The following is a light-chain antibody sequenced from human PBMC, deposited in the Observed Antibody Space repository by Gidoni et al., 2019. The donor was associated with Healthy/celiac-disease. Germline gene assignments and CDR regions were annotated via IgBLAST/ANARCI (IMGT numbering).Light chain of an antibody. J-gene: IGKJ4*01. CDR2: GAS. CDR3: QQYNNWPPLT. CDR1: QSVSSK. Sequence: IVMTQSQATLSVSPGERATLYCRASQSVSSKLAWYQQKPGQAPRQLIYGASTRATGIPSRFSGGGSVTEFTLTISSLQSEDFAVYYCQQYNNWPPLTFGGGTKVEIK. V-gene: IGKV3-15*01.